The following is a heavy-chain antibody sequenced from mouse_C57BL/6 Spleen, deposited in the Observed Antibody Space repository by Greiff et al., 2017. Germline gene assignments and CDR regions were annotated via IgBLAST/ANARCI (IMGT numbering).Heavy chain of an antibody. V-gene: IGHV1-9*01. Sequence: VQLQQSGAELMKPGASVKLSCKATGYTFTGYWIEWVKQRPGHGLEWIGEILPGSGSTNYNEKFKGKATFTADTSSNTAYMQLSSLTTEDSAIYYCARGPFTTGGGSNVYAMDYWGQGTSVTVSS. CDR3: ARGPFTTGGGSNVYAMDY. CDR2: ILPGSGST. J-gene: IGHJ4*01. CDR1: GYTFTGYW. D-gene: IGHD1-1*01.